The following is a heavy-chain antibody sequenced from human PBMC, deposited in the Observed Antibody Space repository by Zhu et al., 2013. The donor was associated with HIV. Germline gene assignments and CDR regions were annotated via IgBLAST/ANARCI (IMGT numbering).Heavy chain of an antibody. CDR3: ARAEDLAYGMDV. CDR1: GYIFTTYG. Sequence: QVQLVQSGAEVKNPGASVKVSCKASGYIFTTYGISWVRQAPGQGLEWMGWISVYNGNTNYAQKFRGRVTMTTDTSTSTAYMDLRSLRSDDTAIYYCARAEDLAYGMDVWGQGTTVTVSS. CDR2: ISVYNGNT. J-gene: IGHJ6*02. V-gene: IGHV1-18*01.